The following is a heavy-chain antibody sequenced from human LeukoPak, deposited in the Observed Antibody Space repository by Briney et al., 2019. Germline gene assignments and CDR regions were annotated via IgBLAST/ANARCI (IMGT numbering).Heavy chain of an antibody. CDR3: ARVKADTATGDY. V-gene: IGHV3-7*01. CDR1: GFTFSSSA. CDR2: IKQDGGEK. J-gene: IGHJ4*02. D-gene: IGHD5-18*01. Sequence: GGSLRLSCAASGFTFSSSAMSWVRQAPGKGLEWVANIKQDGGEKYYVDSVKGRFTITRDNAQNSLYLQMNSLRVEDTAVYYCARVKADTATGDYLGQGTLVTVSS.